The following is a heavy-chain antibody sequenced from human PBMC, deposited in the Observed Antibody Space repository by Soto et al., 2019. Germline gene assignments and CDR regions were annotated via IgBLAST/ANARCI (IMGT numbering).Heavy chain of an antibody. J-gene: IGHJ3*02. Sequence: EVQLVECGGGLVQPGGSLRLSCAASGFTFGNYWMTWVRQAPGKGLEWVANIKGDGSAKSYLDSVRGRFTVSRDNAENSLFLLMNILRAEDTALYYCARDVSPGSSGYYLDALDIWGQGTMVTVS. CDR3: ARDVSPGSSGYYLDALDI. CDR2: IKGDGSAK. V-gene: IGHV3-7*05. D-gene: IGHD6-25*01. CDR1: GFTFGNYW.